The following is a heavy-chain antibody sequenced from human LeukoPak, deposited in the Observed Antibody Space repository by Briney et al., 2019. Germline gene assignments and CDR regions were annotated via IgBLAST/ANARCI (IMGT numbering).Heavy chain of an antibody. V-gene: IGHV3-23*01. CDR3: AKAVMVASAELGY. J-gene: IGHJ4*02. CDR2: ISGSGGST. Sequence: PGGSLRLSCAASGFTFSSYAMSWVRQAPGKGLEWVSAISGSGGSTYYADSVKGRFTISRDNSKNTLYLQMNSLRTEDTAVYYCAKAVMVASAELGYWGQGTLVTVSS. D-gene: IGHD3-22*01. CDR1: GFTFSSYA.